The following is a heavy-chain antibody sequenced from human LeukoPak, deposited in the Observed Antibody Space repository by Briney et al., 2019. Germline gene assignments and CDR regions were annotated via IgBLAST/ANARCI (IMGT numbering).Heavy chain of an antibody. D-gene: IGHD3-9*01. CDR3: AREDYDILTGHDPFDI. V-gene: IGHV1-18*04. J-gene: IGHJ3*02. CDR1: GYTFISYG. CDR2: ISSYNGNT. Sequence: GASVKVSCKASGYTFISYGISWVRQAPGQGLEWMGWISSYNGNTHYAQKFQGRVTMTSDTSTSTAYMELRSLRSDDTAVYFCAREDYDILTGHDPFDIWGPGTMVIVSS.